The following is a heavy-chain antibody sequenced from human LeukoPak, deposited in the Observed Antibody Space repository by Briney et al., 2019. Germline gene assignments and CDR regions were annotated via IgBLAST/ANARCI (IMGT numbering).Heavy chain of an antibody. J-gene: IGHJ4*02. CDR1: GFTFNSYS. D-gene: IGHD5-12*01. CDR2: ISSSSSYV. V-gene: IGHV3-21*01. Sequence: GGSLRLSCAASGFTFNSYSMNWVRQAPGRGLERVSSISSSSSYVFYGDSVKGRFTISRDSAKNSLNLHMNSLRAEDTAVYYCARGYSGYDYFFDNWGQGTLVTVSS. CDR3: ARGYSGYDYFFDN.